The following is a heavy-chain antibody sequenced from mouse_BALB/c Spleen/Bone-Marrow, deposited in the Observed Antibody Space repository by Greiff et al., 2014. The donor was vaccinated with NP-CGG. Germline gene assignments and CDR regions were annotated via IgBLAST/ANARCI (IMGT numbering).Heavy chain of an antibody. D-gene: IGHD4-1*01. CDR1: GYTFTDYI. CDR3: VTGTAWFTY. Sequence: VQLQQSGPELVKPGASVKITCKASGYTFTDYIMDWVRLSHGKSLKWIGDINVNNGGTIYNQKFKGKATLTVDKSSSTAYMELRSLTSEDTAVYYCVTGTAWFTYWGQGTLVTVST. J-gene: IGHJ3*01. CDR2: INVNNGGT. V-gene: IGHV1-18*01.